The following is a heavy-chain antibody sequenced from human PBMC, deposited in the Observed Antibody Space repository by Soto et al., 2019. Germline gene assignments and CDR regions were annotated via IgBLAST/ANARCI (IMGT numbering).Heavy chain of an antibody. Sequence: QVQLVQSGAEVKKPGASVKVSCKASGYTFTSYYMHWVRQAPGQGLEWMGIINPSGGSTSYAQKFQGRLTLTRDTYTSKIYMELSSLKSEDTAVYYCARDQDGSGTYYFNWFDPWGQGTLVTVSS. D-gene: IGHD3-10*01. CDR2: INPSGGST. CDR1: GYTFTSYY. J-gene: IGHJ5*02. CDR3: ARDQDGSGTYYFNWFDP. V-gene: IGHV1-46*01.